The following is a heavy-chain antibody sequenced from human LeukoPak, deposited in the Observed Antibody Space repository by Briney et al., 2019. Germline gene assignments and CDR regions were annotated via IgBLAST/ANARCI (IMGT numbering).Heavy chain of an antibody. CDR1: GYTFTSYD. CDR2: MNTNSGNT. V-gene: IGHV1-8*01. J-gene: IGHJ4*02. CDR3: ARENTSKYDRGVVVNLDY. Sequence: ASVKVSCKASGYTFTSYDINWVRQATGQGLEWMGWMNTNSGNTGYAQKFQGRVTMTRNTSMSTAYMELSSLRSEDTAVYYCARENTSKYDRGVVVNLDYWGQGTLVTVSS. D-gene: IGHD3-22*01.